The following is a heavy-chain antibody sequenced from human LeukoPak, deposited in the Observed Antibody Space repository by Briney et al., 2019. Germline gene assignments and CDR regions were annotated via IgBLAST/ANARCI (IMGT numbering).Heavy chain of an antibody. CDR1: GYTFSNYG. Sequence: ASVKVSCKASGYTFSNYGISWVRQAPGQGLEWMGWISPYNGNTDYAHNLQGRVTMTTDTSTSTVYMEMRSRRSDGTAVYYWARDRSTSDYWGQGTLVTVSS. V-gene: IGHV1-18*04. CDR2: ISPYNGNT. CDR3: ARDRSTSDY. D-gene: IGHD2-2*01. J-gene: IGHJ4*02.